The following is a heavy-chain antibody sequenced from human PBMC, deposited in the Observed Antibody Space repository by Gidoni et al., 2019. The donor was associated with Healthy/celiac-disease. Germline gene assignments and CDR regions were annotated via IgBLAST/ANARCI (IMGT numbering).Heavy chain of an antibody. D-gene: IGHD3-10*01. V-gene: IGHV3-7*03. CDR2: IKQDGSEK. Sequence: EVQLVESGGGLVQPGGSLRLSCAASGFTFSSHWRSWVRQAPGKGLEWVANIKQDGSEKYYVDSVKGRFTISRDNAKNSLYLQMNSLRAEDTAVYYCARDGGWFELNYYGMDVWGQGTTVTVSS. CDR3: ARDGGWFELNYYGMDV. J-gene: IGHJ6*02. CDR1: GFTFSSHW.